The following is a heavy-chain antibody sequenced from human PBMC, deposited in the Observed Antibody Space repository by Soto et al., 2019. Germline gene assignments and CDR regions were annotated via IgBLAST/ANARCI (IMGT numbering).Heavy chain of an antibody. CDR2: VWYDGGNK. CDR3: VRAAGYSGNDYVYYYGMDV. J-gene: IGHJ6*02. D-gene: IGHD5-12*01. V-gene: IGHV3-33*01. CDR1: GFTFSSYG. Sequence: QVQLVESGGGVVQPGRSLRLSCAASGFTFSSYGMHWVRQAPGKGLEWVALVWYDGGNKYYADSVKGRFTISRDNSKMALYLQMNSLRDEDTAVYYCVRAAGYSGNDYVYYYGMDVWGQGTTVTVSS.